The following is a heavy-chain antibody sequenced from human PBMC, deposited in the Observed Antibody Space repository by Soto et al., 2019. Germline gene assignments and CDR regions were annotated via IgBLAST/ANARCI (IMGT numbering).Heavy chain of an antibody. Sequence: QVQLVESGGGLVKPGGSLRLSCAVSGFTFSDYYMTWIRQAPGKGLEWVSYISSSTSHTNYADPVKGRLTISRDNAKNSLFLQMNSLRAEDTAVYYCARGRGAAADYFGFWGQGTLVTVSS. D-gene: IGHD6-13*01. J-gene: IGHJ4*02. CDR2: ISSSTSHT. CDR1: GFTFSDYY. V-gene: IGHV3-11*05. CDR3: ARGRGAAADYFGF.